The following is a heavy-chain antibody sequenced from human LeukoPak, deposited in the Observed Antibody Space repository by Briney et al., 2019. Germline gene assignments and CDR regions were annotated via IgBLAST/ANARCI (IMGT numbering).Heavy chain of an antibody. CDR3: ARASGSYWWFDS. CDR2: INPHTGAT. Sequence: ASVKVSCKTSGYSFTDVYMHWVRQAPGQGLEWMGWINPHTGATKYAQKFQGSVTMTRDTSISTVYMELSRLRSDDTAVYYCARASGSYWWFDSWGQGTLVTVSS. V-gene: IGHV1-2*02. J-gene: IGHJ5*01. CDR1: GYSFTDVY. D-gene: IGHD1-26*01.